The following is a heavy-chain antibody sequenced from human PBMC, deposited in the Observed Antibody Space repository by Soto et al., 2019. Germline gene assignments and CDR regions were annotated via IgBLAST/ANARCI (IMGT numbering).Heavy chain of an antibody. Sequence: GASVKVSCKASGYTFTSYGISWVRQAPGQGLEWMGRISANLGIANYAQKFQGRVTITADKSTSTAYMELSSLRSEDTAVYYCARDRDYGQTEDAFDIWGQGTMVTVSS. CDR3: ARDRDYGQTEDAFDI. D-gene: IGHD4-17*01. V-gene: IGHV1-69*04. CDR1: GYTFTSYG. J-gene: IGHJ3*02. CDR2: ISANLGIA.